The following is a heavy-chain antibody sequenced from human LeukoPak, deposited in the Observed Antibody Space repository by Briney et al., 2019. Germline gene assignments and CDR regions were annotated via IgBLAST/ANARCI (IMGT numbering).Heavy chain of an antibody. CDR3: AKARSGYCSSTSCLHWFDP. V-gene: IGHV3-23*01. Sequence: GGSLRLSCAASGFTFSSYAMSWVRQAPGKGLEWVSAISGSGGSTYYADSVKGRFTISRDNSKNTLYLQMNSLRAEDTAVYYCAKARSGYCSSTSCLHWFDPWGQGTLVTVSS. J-gene: IGHJ5*02. D-gene: IGHD2-2*01. CDR1: GFTFSSYA. CDR2: ISGSGGST.